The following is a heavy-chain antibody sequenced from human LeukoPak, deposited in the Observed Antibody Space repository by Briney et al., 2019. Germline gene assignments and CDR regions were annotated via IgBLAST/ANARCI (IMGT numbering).Heavy chain of an antibody. CDR1: GGTFSCYA. J-gene: IGHJ1*01. D-gene: IGHD2-21*02. CDR2: IITILGIA. V-gene: IGHV1-69*04. Sequence: EASEKVSCKASGGTFSCYAISWVRQAPGQGLEWMGRIITILGIANYAQKFQGRVTITADESTSTAYMELSSLRSEDTAVYYCARDLAYCGGDCSWEYFQHWGQGTLVTVSS. CDR3: ARDLAYCGGDCSWEYFQH.